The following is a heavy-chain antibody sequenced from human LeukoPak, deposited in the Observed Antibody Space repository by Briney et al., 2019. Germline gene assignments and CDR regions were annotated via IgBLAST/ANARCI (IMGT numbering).Heavy chain of an antibody. D-gene: IGHD4-23*01. V-gene: IGHV1-2*02. J-gene: IGHJ4*02. CDR3: ARDSYGGNWSLGY. CDR2: VNPNTGGT. CDR1: GFTFTGHY. Sequence: ASMKLSCKASGFTFTGHYFHWVRQAPGPGLEWMGWVNPNTGGTKYAQMFQGRVTMTRDTSTSTAYMELSRLTSDDTAVYYCARDSYGGNWSLGYWGQGTLVTVSS.